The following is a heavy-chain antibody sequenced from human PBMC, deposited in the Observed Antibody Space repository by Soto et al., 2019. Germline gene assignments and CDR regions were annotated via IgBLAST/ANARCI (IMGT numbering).Heavy chain of an antibody. CDR3: AVVRVGATMDAFDM. CDR1: GFSFTGYW. D-gene: IGHD1-26*01. Sequence: GESLKISCKGSGFSFTGYWINWVRQMPGKGLEWMGRIDPSDSYTSYSPSLEGRVTISADKSVSTAYLQWSSLKASDTAMYYCAVVRVGATMDAFDMWGQGTMVTVSS. V-gene: IGHV5-10-1*01. J-gene: IGHJ3*02. CDR2: IDPSDSYT.